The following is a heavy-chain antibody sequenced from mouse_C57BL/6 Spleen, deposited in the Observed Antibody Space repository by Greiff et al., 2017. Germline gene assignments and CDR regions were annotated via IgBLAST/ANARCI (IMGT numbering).Heavy chain of an antibody. V-gene: IGHV2-5*01. CDR2: IWRGGST. CDR3: ALLITTVVEDYAMDY. CDR1: GFSLTSYG. Sequence: VQLQQSGPGLVQPSQSLSITCTVSGFSLTSYGVPWVRQSPGKGLEWLGVIWRGGSTDYNAAFMSRLSITKDNSKSQVFFKMNSLQADYTAIYYWALLITTVVEDYAMDYWGQGTSVTVSS. D-gene: IGHD1-1*01. J-gene: IGHJ4*01.